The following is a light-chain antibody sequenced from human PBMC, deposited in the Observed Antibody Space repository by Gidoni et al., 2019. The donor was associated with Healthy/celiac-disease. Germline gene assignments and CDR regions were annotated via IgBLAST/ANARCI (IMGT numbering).Light chain of an antibody. J-gene: IGKJ1*01. V-gene: IGKV3-20*01. Sequence: EIVLTQSPGTLYLSPGERATLSCRASQSVSSSYLAWYQQKSGQAPRLLIYGASSRATGIPDRFSGSGSGTDFTLTISRLEPEDFAVYYCQQYGSSPPRTFGQGTKVEIK. CDR1: QSVSSSY. CDR2: GAS. CDR3: QQYGSSPPRT.